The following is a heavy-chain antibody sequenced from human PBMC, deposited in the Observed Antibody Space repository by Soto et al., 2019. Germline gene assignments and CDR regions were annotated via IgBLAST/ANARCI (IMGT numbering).Heavy chain of an antibody. CDR2: IIPIFGTA. J-gene: IGHJ5*02. CDR3: ARDPEYCISTSCYFNWFGP. Sequence: QVQLVQSGAEVKKPGSSVKVSCKASGGTFSSYVISWVRQAPGQGLEWMGGIIPIFGTANYAQKFQGRVTITGGDSTSTAYMELRSLRSEDTAVYYCARDPEYCISTSCYFNWFGPWGQGTLVTVSS. CDR1: GGTFSSYV. D-gene: IGHD2-2*01. V-gene: IGHV1-69*12.